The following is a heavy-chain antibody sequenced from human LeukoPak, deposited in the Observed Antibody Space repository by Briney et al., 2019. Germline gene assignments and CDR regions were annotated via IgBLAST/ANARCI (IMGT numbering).Heavy chain of an antibody. CDR2: ISGSGGST. CDR3: AKAKLRWNLHYFDY. V-gene: IGHV3-23*01. J-gene: IGHJ4*02. D-gene: IGHD4-23*01. Sequence: GGSLRLSCAASGFTFSTYAMSWVRQAPGKGLEWVSGISGSGGSTSYADSVKGRFTISRDNSKNTLYLQMNSLRAEDTAVYYCAKAKLRWNLHYFDYWGQGTLVTVSS. CDR1: GFTFSTYA.